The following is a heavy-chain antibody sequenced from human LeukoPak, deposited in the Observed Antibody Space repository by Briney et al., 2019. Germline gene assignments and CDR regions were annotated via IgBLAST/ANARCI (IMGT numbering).Heavy chain of an antibody. CDR3: AKGRDKYQLLSKNWFDP. V-gene: IGHV3-9*01. CDR2: ISWNSGSI. J-gene: IGHJ5*02. CDR1: GFTFDDYA. D-gene: IGHD2-2*01. Sequence: SLRLSCAASGFTFDDYATHWVRQAPGKGLEWVSGISWNSGSIGYADSVKGRFTISRDNAKNSLYLQMNSLRAEDTALYYCAKGRDKYQLLSKNWFDPWGQGTLVTVSS.